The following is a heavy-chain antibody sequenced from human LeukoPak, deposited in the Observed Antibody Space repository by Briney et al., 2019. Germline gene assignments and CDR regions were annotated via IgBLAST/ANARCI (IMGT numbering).Heavy chain of an antibody. Sequence: GXXXXXIINPSGGSTSYAQKLQGRVTMTRDTSTSTVYMELSSLRSEDTAVYYCARAGDDILTGYENWFDPWGQGTLVTVSS. CDR2: INPSGGST. D-gene: IGHD3-9*01. CDR3: ARAGDDILTGYENWFDP. V-gene: IGHV1-46*03. J-gene: IGHJ5*02.